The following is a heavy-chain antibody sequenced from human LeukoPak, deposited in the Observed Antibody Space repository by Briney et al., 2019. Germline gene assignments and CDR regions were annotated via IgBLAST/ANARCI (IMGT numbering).Heavy chain of an antibody. CDR2: ISGSGGST. CDR3: ALHRSSTSCPIDY. Sequence: GGSLRLSCAASGFTFSSYAMSWVRQAPGKGLEWVSAISGSGGSTYYADSVKGRFTISRDNSKNTLYLQMNSLRAEDTAVYYCALHRSSTSCPIDYWGQGTLVTVSS. J-gene: IGHJ4*02. D-gene: IGHD2-2*01. V-gene: IGHV3-23*01. CDR1: GFTFSSYA.